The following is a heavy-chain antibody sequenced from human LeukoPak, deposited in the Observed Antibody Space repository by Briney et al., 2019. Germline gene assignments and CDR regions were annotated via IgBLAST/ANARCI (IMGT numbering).Heavy chain of an antibody. CDR1: GFTFSSYW. CDR2: ISSSSSYI. Sequence: GGSLRLSCAASGFTFSSYWMDWVRQAPGKGLEWVSSISSSSSYIYYADSVKGRFTISRDNAKNSLYLQMNSLRAEDTAVYYCAREVYSSGSYDYWGQGTLVTVSS. V-gene: IGHV3-21*01. CDR3: AREVYSSGSYDY. J-gene: IGHJ4*02. D-gene: IGHD3-22*01.